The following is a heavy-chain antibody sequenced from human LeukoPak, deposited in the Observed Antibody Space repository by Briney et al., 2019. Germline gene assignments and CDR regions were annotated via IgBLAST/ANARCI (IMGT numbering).Heavy chain of an antibody. J-gene: IGHJ3*02. D-gene: IGHD2-2*01. Sequence: ASVKVSCKASGYTFTNYDINWVRQASGQGLEWMGYMKPNSGNTGYAQKFQGRVTMTRDTSISTAYMELSSLTSEDTAVYYCARGLEPAATGGAFDIWGQGTMVTVSS. V-gene: IGHV1-8*01. CDR1: GYTFTNYD. CDR3: ARGLEPAATGGAFDI. CDR2: MKPNSGNT.